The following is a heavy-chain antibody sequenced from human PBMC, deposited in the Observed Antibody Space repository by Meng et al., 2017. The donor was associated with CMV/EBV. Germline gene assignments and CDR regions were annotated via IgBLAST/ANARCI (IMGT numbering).Heavy chain of an antibody. Sequence: ASGFTFSSYLMHWVRQAPGKGLVWVSRINSDGSSTSYADSVKGRFTISRDNAKNTLYLQMNSLRAEDTAVYYCAREGPRGEYYFDYWGQGTLVTVSS. CDR1: GFTFSSYL. V-gene: IGHV3-74*01. CDR3: AREGPRGEYYFDY. D-gene: IGHD3-16*01. J-gene: IGHJ4*02. CDR2: INSDGSST.